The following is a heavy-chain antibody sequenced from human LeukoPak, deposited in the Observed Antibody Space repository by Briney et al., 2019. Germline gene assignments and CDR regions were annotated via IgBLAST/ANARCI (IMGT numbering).Heavy chain of an antibody. V-gene: IGHV4-59*12. Sequence: SETLSLTCTVSGGSISTYYWSWIRQPPGKGLEWIGFIYYSGHTNYNPSLKSRVTISVDTSKNQFSLRLSSVTAADTAVYYCARRRGCSSTSCYEDYFYYFYMDVWGKGATVTVSS. CDR3: ARRRGCSSTSCYEDYFYYFYMDV. J-gene: IGHJ6*03. D-gene: IGHD2-2*01. CDR1: GGSISTYY. CDR2: IYYSGHT.